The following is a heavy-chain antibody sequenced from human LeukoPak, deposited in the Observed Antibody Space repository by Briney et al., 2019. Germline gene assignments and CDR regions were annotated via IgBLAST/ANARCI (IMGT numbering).Heavy chain of an antibody. CDR2: INPSGGST. V-gene: IGHV1-46*01. J-gene: IGHJ4*02. CDR1: GYTFISYY. CDR3: ARGYSPDY. D-gene: IGHD2-21*01. Sequence: GASVKVSCKASGYTFISYYMHWVRQAPGQGLEWMGIINPSGGSTTYAQKFQGRVTMTRDTSMSRIYMELSSLRSEDTAVYYCARGYSPDYWGQGTLVTVSS.